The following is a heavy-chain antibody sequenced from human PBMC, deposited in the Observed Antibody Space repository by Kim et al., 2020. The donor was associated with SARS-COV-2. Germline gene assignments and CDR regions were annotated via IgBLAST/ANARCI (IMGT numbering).Heavy chain of an antibody. Sequence: GGSLRLSCAASGFTFGNFAMSWVRQSPERGLEWVSTISGSGDTTFSADSVKGRFTLPRDNSLNTLYLQMKSLRAEDTALYYCAKGDCSAVSCYTTDCWGRGTRVTVS. D-gene: IGHD2-2*02. V-gene: IGHV3-23*01. CDR2: ISGSGDTT. J-gene: IGHJ4*02. CDR1: GFTFGNFA. CDR3: AKGDCSAVSCYTTDC.